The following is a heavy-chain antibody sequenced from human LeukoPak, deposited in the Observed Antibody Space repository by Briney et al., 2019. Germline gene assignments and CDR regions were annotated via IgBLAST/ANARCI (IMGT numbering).Heavy chain of an antibody. J-gene: IGHJ4*02. CDR1: GYTLTELS. CDR2: FDPEDGET. D-gene: IGHD6-13*01. V-gene: IGHV1-24*01. CDR3: ATSSSWYYFDC. Sequence: ASVKVPCKVSGYTLTELSMQWVRQAPGKGLEWMGGFDPEDGETIYAQKFQGRVTMTEDTSTDTAYMELSSLRSEDTAVYFCATSSSWYYFDCWGQGTLVTVSS.